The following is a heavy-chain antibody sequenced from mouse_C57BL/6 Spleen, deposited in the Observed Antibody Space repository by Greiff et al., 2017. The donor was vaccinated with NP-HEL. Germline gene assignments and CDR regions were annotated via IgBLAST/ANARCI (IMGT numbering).Heavy chain of an antibody. CDR3: ARDDYYSNYFDY. CDR1: GFTFSSYA. V-gene: IGHV5-4*01. D-gene: IGHD2-12*01. CDR2: ISDGGSYT. J-gene: IGHJ2*01. Sequence: EVHLVESGGGLVKPGGSLKLSCAASGFTFSSYAMSWARQTPEKRLEWVATISDGGSYTYYPDNVKGRFTISRDNAKNNLYLQMSHLKSEDTAMYYCARDDYYSNYFDYWGQGTTLTVSS.